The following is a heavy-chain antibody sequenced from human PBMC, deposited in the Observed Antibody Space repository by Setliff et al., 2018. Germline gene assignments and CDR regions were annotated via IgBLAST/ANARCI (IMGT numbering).Heavy chain of an antibody. J-gene: IGHJ3*02. CDR1: GYTFTSHY. V-gene: IGHV1-46*01. CDR2: INPSSGRT. D-gene: IGHD3-22*01. Sequence: ASVKVSCKASGYTFTSHYMHWVRQAPGLGLEWMGTINPSSGRTSYAQKFQGRVTMTRGTSTGTVYMDMSSLRSEDTAVYYCARDVFPYHYEGAFDIWGQGTMVTV. CDR3: ARDVFPYHYEGAFDI.